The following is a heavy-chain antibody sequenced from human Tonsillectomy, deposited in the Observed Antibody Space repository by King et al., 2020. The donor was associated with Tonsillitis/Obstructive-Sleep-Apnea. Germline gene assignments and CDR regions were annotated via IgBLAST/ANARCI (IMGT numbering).Heavy chain of an antibody. V-gene: IGHV3-21*01. CDR3: ARGDIVIVPSAIGD. CDR1: GFTFSSFS. D-gene: IGHD2-2*02. CDR2: ISSSSSYI. Sequence: VQLVESGGGQVKPGGSLRLSCAASGFTFSSFSMNWVRQAPGKGLEWLSSISSSSSYIYYADSVKGRFTISRDNAKNSLYLQMNSLRAEDTAVYYCARGDIVIVPSAIGDWGQGTLVTVSS. J-gene: IGHJ4*02.